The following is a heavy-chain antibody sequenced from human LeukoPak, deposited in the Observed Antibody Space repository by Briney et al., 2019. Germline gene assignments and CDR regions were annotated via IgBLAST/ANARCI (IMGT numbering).Heavy chain of an antibody. D-gene: IGHD2-2*01. CDR1: GAYIGTYY. CDR2: ISPSAYT. V-gene: IGHV4-59*08. CDR3: TRHDVVPVIGHGMAD. J-gene: IGHJ6*02. Sequence: SETLSLTCTVSGAYIGTYYWSWIRQPPGKGLEWIGYISPSAYTIYTPSLQSRVTMSRDTSENQFSLILSSVTAAATAIYYCTRHDVVPVIGHGMADWGQGTTVIVSS.